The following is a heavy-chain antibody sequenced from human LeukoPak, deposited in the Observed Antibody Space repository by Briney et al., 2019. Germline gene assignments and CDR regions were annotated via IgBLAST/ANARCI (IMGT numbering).Heavy chain of an antibody. CDR3: ARGENNYGYYYFDY. CDR2: ISRSSNYI. J-gene: IGHJ4*02. D-gene: IGHD5-24*01. V-gene: IGHV3-21*01. CDR1: GFTFSSYS. Sequence: GSLSLSCAASGFTFSSYSMNWVRQAPGKGLEWVSSISRSSNYIYYADSVKGRFTISRDNAKNSLYLQINSLRAEDTSVYYCARGENNYGYYYFDYWGQGTLVTVSS.